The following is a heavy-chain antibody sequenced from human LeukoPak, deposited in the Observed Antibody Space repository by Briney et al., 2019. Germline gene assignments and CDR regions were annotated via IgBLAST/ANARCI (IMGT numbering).Heavy chain of an antibody. D-gene: IGHD3-22*01. CDR2: ISGSGGST. J-gene: IGHJ1*01. CDR1: GFTFSSYA. V-gene: IGHV3-23*01. CDR3: AKRKVVGNGGYYHTSPFQH. Sequence: PGGSLRLSCAASGFTFSSYAMSWVRQAPGKGLEWVSAISGSGGSTYYADSVKGRFTISRDNSKNTLYLQMNSLRAEDTAVYYCAKRKVVGNGGYYHTSPFQHWGQGTLVTASS.